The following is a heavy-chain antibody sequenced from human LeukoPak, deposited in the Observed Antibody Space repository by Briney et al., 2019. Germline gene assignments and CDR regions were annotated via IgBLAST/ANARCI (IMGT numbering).Heavy chain of an antibody. Sequence: PGGSLRLSCADSGFTFSSHWMSWVRQAPGKGLEWVANIKQDGSEKYYVDSVKGRFTISRDNAKNSVYLQMNSLRAEDTAVYYCATIEAVRFHYWGQGTLVSVSS. CDR2: IKQDGSEK. J-gene: IGHJ4*02. CDR3: ATIEAVRFHY. V-gene: IGHV3-7*01. D-gene: IGHD6-19*01. CDR1: GFTFSSHW.